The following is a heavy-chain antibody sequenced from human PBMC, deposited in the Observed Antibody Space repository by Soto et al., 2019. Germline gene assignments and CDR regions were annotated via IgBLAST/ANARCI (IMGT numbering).Heavy chain of an antibody. D-gene: IGHD3-9*01. J-gene: IGHJ6*02. V-gene: IGHV1-46*01. CDR2: INPHGGST. CDR1: RDTFTSYY. Sequence: ASVKVSCKAPRDTFTSYYINWVRQAPGQGLEWIGVINPHGGSTVYAQKFQGRVTMTRDTSASTVYMELSSLRSEDTAVYYCASRPPEGKILTGYYYYYGMDVWGQGTTVTVSS. CDR3: ASRPPEGKILTGYYYYYGMDV.